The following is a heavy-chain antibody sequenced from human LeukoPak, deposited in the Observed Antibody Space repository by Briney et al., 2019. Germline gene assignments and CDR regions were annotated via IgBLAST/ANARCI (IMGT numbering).Heavy chain of an antibody. Sequence: SETLSLTCTVSGGSNSSYYWSWIRQPAGKGLEWIGRIYTSGSTNYNPSLKSRVTMSVDTSKNQFSLNLSSVTAADTAVYYCAREGGSSGWRSVDYWGQGTLVTVSS. V-gene: IGHV4-4*07. CDR1: GGSNSSYY. CDR2: IYTSGST. D-gene: IGHD6-19*01. J-gene: IGHJ4*02. CDR3: AREGGSSGWRSVDY.